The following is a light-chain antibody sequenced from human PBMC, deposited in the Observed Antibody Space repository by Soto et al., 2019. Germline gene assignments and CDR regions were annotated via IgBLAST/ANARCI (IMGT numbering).Light chain of an antibody. V-gene: IGKV1-39*01. Sequence: DIQMTQSPSSLSASVGDRVTITCRASQSINNYLNWYQQKPGKAPKLLIYAASSLQSGVPSRFSASGSGTDFTLIISSLQPEDFATYYCQQSYSSWTFGQGTNVEIK. CDR3: QQSYSSWT. J-gene: IGKJ1*01. CDR2: AAS. CDR1: QSINNY.